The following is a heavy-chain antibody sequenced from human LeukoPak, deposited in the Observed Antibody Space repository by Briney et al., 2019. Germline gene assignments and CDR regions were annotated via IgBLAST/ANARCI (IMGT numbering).Heavy chain of an antibody. D-gene: IGHD5-12*01. CDR1: GFTFSSYA. J-gene: IGHJ4*02. CDR2: ISGSGGST. Sequence: GGSLRLSCAASGFTFSSYAMSWVRQAPGKGLEWVSAISGSGGSTYYADSVKGRFTISRDNAKNTLFLQMNSLRVEDTAVYYCTRGYVGIDYWGQGTLVTVSS. V-gene: IGHV3-23*01. CDR3: TRGYVGIDY.